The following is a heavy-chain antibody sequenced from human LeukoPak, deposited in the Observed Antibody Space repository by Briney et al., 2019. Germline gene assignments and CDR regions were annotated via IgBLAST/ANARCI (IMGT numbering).Heavy chain of an antibody. V-gene: IGHV3-33*06. CDR3: AKEPHYYDSSGYFQFDY. CDR1: GFTFSSYG. J-gene: IGHJ4*02. D-gene: IGHD3-22*01. CDR2: IWYDGSNK. Sequence: GRSLRLSCAASGFTFSSYGMHWVRQAPGKGLEWVAVIWYDGSNKYYADSVKGRFTISRDNSKNTLYLQMNSLRAEDTAVYYCAKEPHYYDSSGYFQFDYWGQGTLVTVSS.